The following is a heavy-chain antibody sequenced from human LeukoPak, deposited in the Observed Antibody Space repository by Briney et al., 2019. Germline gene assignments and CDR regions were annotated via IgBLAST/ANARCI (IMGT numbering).Heavy chain of an antibody. CDR1: GFTFSSYG. Sequence: GGSLRLSCAASGFTFSSYGMHWVRQAPGKGLEWVAFIRYDGSNKYYADSVKGRFTISRDNSKNTLYLQMNSLRAEDTAVYYCAKDKWELPPLDYWGQGTLVTVSS. CDR3: AKDKWELPPLDY. J-gene: IGHJ4*02. CDR2: IRYDGSNK. D-gene: IGHD1-26*01. V-gene: IGHV3-30*02.